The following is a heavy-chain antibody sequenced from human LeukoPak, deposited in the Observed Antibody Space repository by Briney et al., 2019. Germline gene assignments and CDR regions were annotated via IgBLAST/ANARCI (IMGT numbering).Heavy chain of an antibody. CDR1: GYTLTELS. CDR2: FDPEDGET. D-gene: IGHD5-12*01. J-gene: IGHJ4*02. V-gene: IGHV1-24*01. Sequence: ASVNVSCKVSGYTLTELSMHWVRQAPGKGLEWMGGFDPEDGETIYAQKFQGRVTMTEDTSTDTAYMELSSLRSEDTAVYYCATDRWWLRLGEYYFDYWGQGTLVTVSS. CDR3: ATDRWWLRLGEYYFDY.